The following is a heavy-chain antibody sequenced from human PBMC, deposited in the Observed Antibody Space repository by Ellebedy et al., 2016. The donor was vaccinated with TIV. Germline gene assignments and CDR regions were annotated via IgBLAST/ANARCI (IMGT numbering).Heavy chain of an antibody. CDR2: IYYSGST. J-gene: IGHJ5*02. CDR1: GGSIDSSSNY. V-gene: IGHV4-39*01. CDR3: ARWFGELLYVRWFDP. Sequence: SETLSLTCTVSGGSIDSSSNYWGWIRQPPGKGLAWIGSIYYSGSTFYNPSLKSLVTISVDTSKSQFSLKLSSVTAADTAVYYCARWFGELLYVRWFDPWGQGTLVTVSS. D-gene: IGHD3-10*01.